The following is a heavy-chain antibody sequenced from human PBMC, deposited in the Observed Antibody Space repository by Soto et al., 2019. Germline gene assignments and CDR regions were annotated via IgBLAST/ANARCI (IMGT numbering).Heavy chain of an antibody. CDR3: ATLGGTTSWYVDY. Sequence: QVQLQESGPGLVKPSETLFLTCTVSGGSISRYYWSWIRQPPGKGLEWIGYIYNSGSTNYNPSLKRRVTMSADTSKNQFSLRLSSVTAADTAVYYCATLGGTTSWYVDYWGQGTLVTVSS. CDR2: IYNSGST. V-gene: IGHV4-59*01. CDR1: GGSISRYY. D-gene: IGHD2-2*01. J-gene: IGHJ4*02.